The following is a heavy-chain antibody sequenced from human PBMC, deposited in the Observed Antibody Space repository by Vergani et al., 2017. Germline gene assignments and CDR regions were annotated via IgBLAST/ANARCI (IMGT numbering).Heavy chain of an antibody. Sequence: QLQLQQSGPGLVKPSETLSLTCAVYGGSFSGYYWSWIRQPPGKGLEWIGEINHSGSTNYNPSLKSRVTISVDTSKNQFSLKLSSVTAADTAVYYCATIYCSSTSCLFDYWGQGTLVTVSS. J-gene: IGHJ4*02. D-gene: IGHD2-2*01. V-gene: IGHV4-34*01. CDR3: ATIYCSSTSCLFDY. CDR1: GGSFSGYY. CDR2: INHSGST.